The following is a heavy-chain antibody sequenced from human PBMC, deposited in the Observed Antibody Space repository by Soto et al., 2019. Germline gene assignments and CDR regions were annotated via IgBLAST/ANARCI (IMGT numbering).Heavy chain of an antibody. CDR3: ARGVDSSGPNDY. J-gene: IGHJ4*02. Sequence: PSETLSLTCTVAGGSISSGGYYWSWIRQHPGKGLEWIGYIYHSGSTYYNPSLKSRVTISVDTSKNQFSLKLSSVTAADTAVYYCARGVDSSGPNDYWGQGTLVTVSS. V-gene: IGHV4-31*03. D-gene: IGHD3-22*01. CDR1: GGSISSGGYY. CDR2: IYHSGST.